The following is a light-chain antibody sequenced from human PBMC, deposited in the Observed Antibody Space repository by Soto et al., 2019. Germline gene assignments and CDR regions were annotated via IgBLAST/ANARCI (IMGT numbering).Light chain of an antibody. CDR2: GAS. V-gene: IGKV3-20*01. CDR1: QSVSSSY. J-gene: IGKJ3*01. CDR3: QQYGSSPPVT. Sequence: EIVLTQSPGTLSLSPGERATLSCRASQSVSSSYLAWYQQKPGQAPRLLIYGASSRATGIPDRFSGSGSGTDFTLTISRLEPEDCAVYYCQQYGSSPPVTFGPGTKVDIK.